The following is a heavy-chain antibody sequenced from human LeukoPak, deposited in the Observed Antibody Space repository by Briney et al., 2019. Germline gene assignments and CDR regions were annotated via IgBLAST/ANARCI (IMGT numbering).Heavy chain of an antibody. V-gene: IGHV4-4*07. J-gene: IGHJ3*02. D-gene: IGHD6-19*01. CDR1: GGSISSYY. CDR2: MNTGGSI. CDR3: ARPKAGYSSTDAFDI. Sequence: SETLSLTCTVSGGSISSYYWSWIRQPAGKRLEWIGRMNTGGSINYNPSLKSRATMSVDTSKNQLSLKLSSVTAADTAVYYCARPKAGYSSTDAFDIWGQGTMVTVSS.